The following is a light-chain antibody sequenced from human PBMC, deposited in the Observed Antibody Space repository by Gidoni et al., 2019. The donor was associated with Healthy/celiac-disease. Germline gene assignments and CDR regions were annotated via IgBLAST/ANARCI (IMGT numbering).Light chain of an antibody. CDR2: DAS. J-gene: IGKJ1*01. CDR3: QQYDNLLPWT. CDR1: QDISNY. Sequence: DIQMTQSPSSLSASVGDRVTITCQASQDISNYLNWYQQKPGKAPKLLIYDASNLETGVPSRFNGSGSGTDFTFTISSLQPEDIATYYCQQYDNLLPWTFGQGTKVEIK. V-gene: IGKV1-33*01.